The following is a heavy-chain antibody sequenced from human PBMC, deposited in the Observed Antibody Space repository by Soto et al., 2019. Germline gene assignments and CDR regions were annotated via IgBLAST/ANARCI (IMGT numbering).Heavy chain of an antibody. D-gene: IGHD3-16*02. CDR1: GFTFSSYA. V-gene: IGHV3-23*01. CDR2: ISGSGGNT. Sequence: GGSLRLSCAASGFTFSSYAMSWVRQAPGKGLEWVSAISGSGGNTYYADSVKGRFTISRDNSKNTLYLQMNSLRAEDTAVYYCAKVDYDYVRGSYRYTSFDYWGQGTLVTVSS. J-gene: IGHJ4*02. CDR3: AKVDYDYVRGSYRYTSFDY.